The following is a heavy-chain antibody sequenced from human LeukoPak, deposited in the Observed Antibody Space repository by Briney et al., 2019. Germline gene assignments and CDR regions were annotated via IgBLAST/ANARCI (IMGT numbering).Heavy chain of an antibody. J-gene: IGHJ6*03. CDR3: AKDLFRGRTYPIARNYYYYMDV. D-gene: IGHD2-21*01. Sequence: GGSLRLSCAASGFTFSSYWMSWVRQAPGKGLEWVANIKQDGSEKYYVDSVKGRFTISRDNAKNSLYLQMNSLRAEDTAVYYCAKDLFRGRTYPIARNYYYYMDVWGKGTTVTVFS. V-gene: IGHV3-7*03. CDR2: IKQDGSEK. CDR1: GFTFSSYW.